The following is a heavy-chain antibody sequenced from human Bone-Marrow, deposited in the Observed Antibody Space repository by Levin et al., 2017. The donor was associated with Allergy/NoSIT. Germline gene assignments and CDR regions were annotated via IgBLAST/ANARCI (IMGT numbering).Heavy chain of an antibody. CDR3: ARESVFYGSGSWIDC. CDR2: IYYPGNT. J-gene: IGHJ4*02. V-gene: IGHV4-31*02. D-gene: IGHD3-10*01. Sequence: TSETLSLTCTVSGESVSSSGFYWTWIRQYPGKGLEWIGHIYYPGNTSYNPSLKSRVSISEDRSKNQFSLKLDSVTAADTAVYYCARESVFYGSGSWIDCWGQGTLVTVSS. CDR1: GESVSSSGFY.